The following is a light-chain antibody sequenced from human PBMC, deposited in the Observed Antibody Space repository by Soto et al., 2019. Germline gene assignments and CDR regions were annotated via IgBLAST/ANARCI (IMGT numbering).Light chain of an antibody. J-gene: IGKJ1*01. V-gene: IGKV2-28*01. Sequence: DVVITQSPLSLSVTPGEPASISCRSSQSLLYSNGYNYLDWYLQKPGQSPQLLIYLGSNRASGVPDRFSGSGSGTDFTLKISRVEAEDVGIYYCMQALEIPETFGQGTKVDIK. CDR1: QSLLYSNGYNY. CDR2: LGS. CDR3: MQALEIPET.